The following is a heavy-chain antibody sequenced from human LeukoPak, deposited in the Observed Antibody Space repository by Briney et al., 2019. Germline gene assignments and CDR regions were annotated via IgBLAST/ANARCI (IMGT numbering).Heavy chain of an antibody. CDR1: GFTFSSYA. V-gene: IGHV3-21*01. CDR2: ISSSSSYI. CDR3: ARDRPIGSGWFPPFDP. J-gene: IGHJ5*02. Sequence: KSGGSLRLSCAASGFTFSSYAMSWVRQAPGKGLEWVSSISSSSSYIYYADSVKGRFTISRDNAKNSLYLQMNSLRAEDTAVYYCARDRPIGSGWFPPFDPWGQGTLVTVSS. D-gene: IGHD6-19*01.